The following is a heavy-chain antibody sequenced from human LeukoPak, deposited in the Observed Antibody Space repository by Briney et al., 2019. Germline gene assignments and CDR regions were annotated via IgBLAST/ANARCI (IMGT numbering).Heavy chain of an antibody. CDR3: ALGYQLLLPFDY. J-gene: IGHJ4*02. CDR2: ISSSGSTI. D-gene: IGHD2-2*01. V-gene: IGHV3-11*01. Sequence: NSGGSLRLSCAASGFTFSDYYMSWIRQAPGKGLEWVSYISSSGSTIYYADSVKGRFTISRDNAKNSLYLQMNSLRAEDTAVYYCALGYQLLLPFDYWGQGTLVTVSS. CDR1: GFTFSDYY.